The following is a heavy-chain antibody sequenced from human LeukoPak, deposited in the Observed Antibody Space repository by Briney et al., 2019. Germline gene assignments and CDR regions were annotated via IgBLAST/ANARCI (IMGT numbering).Heavy chain of an antibody. CDR2: IYYSGST. J-gene: IGHJ4*02. CDR1: GGSISSGGYY. V-gene: IGHV4-31*03. D-gene: IGHD2-15*01. Sequence: PSQTLSLTCTVSGGSISSGGYYWSWIRQHPGKGLEWIGYIYYSGSTYYNPSLKSRVTISVDTSKNQFSLKLSSVTAADTAVYYCARHARYCSGGSCYSPIDYWGQGTLVTVSS. CDR3: ARHARYCSGGSCYSPIDY.